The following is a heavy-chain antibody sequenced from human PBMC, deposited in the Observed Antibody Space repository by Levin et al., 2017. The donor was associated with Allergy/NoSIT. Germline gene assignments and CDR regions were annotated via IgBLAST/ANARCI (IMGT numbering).Heavy chain of an antibody. D-gene: IGHD1-14*01. CDR3: ARDKEPSRLDY. Sequence: GGSLRLSCATSGFPFSNYGIHWVRQAPGKGLEWVSFIWYDGSNKYYADSVKGRFTISRDKSKNTVYLQMNSLRAEDTAVYYCARDKEPSRLDYWGQGTLVTGSP. J-gene: IGHJ4*02. V-gene: IGHV3-33*01. CDR2: IWYDGSNK. CDR1: GFPFSNYG.